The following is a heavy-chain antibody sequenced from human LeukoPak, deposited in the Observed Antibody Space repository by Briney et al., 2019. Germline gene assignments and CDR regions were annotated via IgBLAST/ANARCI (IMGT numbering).Heavy chain of an antibody. CDR3: ARDRTTYSSSSFDY. CDR2: ISTGNII. V-gene: IGHV3-11*01. D-gene: IGHD6-6*01. J-gene: IGHJ4*02. Sequence: GGSLRLSCAASGFTFSDYYMTWIRQAPGKGLEWVSYISTGNIIYYADSVKGRFTISRDNAKNSLYLQMSSLRAEDTAVYYCARDRTTYSSSSFDYWGQGTLDTVSS. CDR1: GFTFSDYY.